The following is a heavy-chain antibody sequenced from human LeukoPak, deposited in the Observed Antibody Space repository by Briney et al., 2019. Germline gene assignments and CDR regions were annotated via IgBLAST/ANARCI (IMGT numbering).Heavy chain of an antibody. D-gene: IGHD3-22*01. V-gene: IGHV4-34*01. CDR1: GGSFSGYY. J-gene: IGHJ6*02. CDR3: ARPHYYDSSGYSNPYYYYGMDV. CDR2: INHSGST. Sequence: SETLSLTCAVSGGSFSGYYWSWIRQPPGKGLEWIGEINHSGSTNYNPSLKSRVTISVDTSKNQFSLKLSSVTAADTAVYYCARPHYYDSSGYSNPYYYYGMDVWGQGTTVTVSS.